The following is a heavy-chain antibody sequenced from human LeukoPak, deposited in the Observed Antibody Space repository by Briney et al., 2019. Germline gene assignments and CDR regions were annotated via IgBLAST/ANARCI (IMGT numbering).Heavy chain of an antibody. V-gene: IGHV4-30-2*01. CDR2: IYHSGST. CDR1: GGSISSGGYY. Sequence: PSETLSLTCTVSGGSISSGGYYWSWIRQPPGKGLEWIGYIYHSGSTYYNPSLKSRVTISVDRSKNQFSLKLSSVTAADTAVYYCARSYCGGDCYYTFWGQGTLVTVSS. J-gene: IGHJ4*02. D-gene: IGHD2-21*02. CDR3: ARSYCGGDCYYTF.